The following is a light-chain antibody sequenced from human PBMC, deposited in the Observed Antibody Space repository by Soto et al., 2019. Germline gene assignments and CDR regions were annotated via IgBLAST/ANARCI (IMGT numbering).Light chain of an antibody. CDR1: SSDVGAFNY. Sequence: QSVLTQPASVSGSPGQSITISCIGTSSDVGAFNYVSWYQHHPGKAPKLIIYDVTDRPSGVSNRFSGSKSGNTASLTISGLQAEDEADYYCSSYTSSNTYVFGTGTKVTVL. CDR2: DVT. CDR3: SSYTSSNTYV. V-gene: IGLV2-14*03. J-gene: IGLJ1*01.